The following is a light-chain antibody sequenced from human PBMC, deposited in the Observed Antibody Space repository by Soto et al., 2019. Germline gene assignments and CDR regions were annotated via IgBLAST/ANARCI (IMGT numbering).Light chain of an antibody. CDR2: YDD. Sequence: QLVLTQPPSVSEAPRQRVTISCSGSSSNIGNNAVNWYQQLPGKAPKLLIYYDDLLPSGVSDRFSGSKSGTSASLAISGLQSEDEADCYCAAWDDSLNGVVFGGGTKLTVL. J-gene: IGLJ2*01. CDR3: AAWDDSLNGVV. V-gene: IGLV1-36*01. CDR1: SSNIGNNA.